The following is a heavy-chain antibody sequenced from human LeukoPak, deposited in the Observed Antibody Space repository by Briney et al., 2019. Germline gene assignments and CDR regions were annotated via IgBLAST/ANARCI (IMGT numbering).Heavy chain of an antibody. CDR1: GGSISSYY. D-gene: IGHD5-24*01. CDR3: ARHQEMATILSWFGP. J-gene: IGHJ5*02. Sequence: SETLSLTCTVSGGSISSYYWSWMRQPPGKGLEWIGYISYSGSTEYNPSLKSRVTISVDTSKNHISLKVTSVTAADTAVYYCARHQEMATILSWFGPWGQETLVTVSS. V-gene: IGHV4-59*08. CDR2: ISYSGST.